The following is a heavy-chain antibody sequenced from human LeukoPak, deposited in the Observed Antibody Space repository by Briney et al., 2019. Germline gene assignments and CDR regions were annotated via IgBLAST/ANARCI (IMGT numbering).Heavy chain of an antibody. J-gene: IGHJ4*02. CDR3: AKGTLGTPMADYFDY. D-gene: IGHD5-24*01. Sequence: GGSLRLSCAASGFTFSSFTFSSYAMNWVRQAPGKGLEWVSAIYGSGGGTNYADSVKGRFTISRDNSKNTLYLQMNSLRAEDTAMYYRAKGTLGTPMADYFDYWGQGALVTVST. CDR2: IYGSGGGT. V-gene: IGHV3-23*01. CDR1: GFTFSSFTFSSYA.